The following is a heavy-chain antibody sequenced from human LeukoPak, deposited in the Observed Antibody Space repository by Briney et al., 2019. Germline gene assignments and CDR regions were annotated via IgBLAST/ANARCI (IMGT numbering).Heavy chain of an antibody. D-gene: IGHD4-17*01. CDR1: VGSFSGYY. V-gene: IGHV4-34*01. CDR3: AREITVTRPFDY. Sequence: SETLSLTCAVYVGSFSGYYWSWIRQPPGKGLECSGEINHSGSTNYNPSLKSRVTISVDTSKNQFSLRLSSVTAADTAVYYCAREITVTRPFDYWGRGTLVTVSS. CDR2: INHSGST. J-gene: IGHJ4*02.